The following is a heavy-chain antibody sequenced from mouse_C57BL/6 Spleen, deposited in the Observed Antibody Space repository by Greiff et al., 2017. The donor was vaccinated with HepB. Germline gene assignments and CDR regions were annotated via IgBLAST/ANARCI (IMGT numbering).Heavy chain of an antibody. CDR2: ISYDGSN. CDR3: ARHLYDYDSYCDV. CDR1: DYSITSGYY. V-gene: IGHV3-6*01. Sequence: EVKLQESGPGLVKPSQSLSLTCSVTDYSITSGYYWNWIRQFPGNKLEWMGYISYDGSNNYNPSLKNRISITRDTSKNQFFLKLNSVTTEDTATYYCARHLYDYDSYCDVWGTGTTVTVSS. J-gene: IGHJ1*03. D-gene: IGHD2-4*01.